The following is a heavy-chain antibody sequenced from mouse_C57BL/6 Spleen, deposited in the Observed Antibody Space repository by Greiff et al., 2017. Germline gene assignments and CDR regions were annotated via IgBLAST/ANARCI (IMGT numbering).Heavy chain of an antibody. V-gene: IGHV1-50*01. CDR1: GYTFTSYW. CDR2: IDPSDSYT. CDR3: ARSTTVVIEGFAY. D-gene: IGHD1-1*01. Sequence: VQLQQPGAELVKPGASVKLSCKASGYTFTSYWMQGVKQRPGQGLEWIGEIDPSDSYTNYNQKFKGKATLTVDTSSSTAYMQLSSLTSEDSAVYYCARSTTVVIEGFAYWGQGTLVTVSA. J-gene: IGHJ3*01.